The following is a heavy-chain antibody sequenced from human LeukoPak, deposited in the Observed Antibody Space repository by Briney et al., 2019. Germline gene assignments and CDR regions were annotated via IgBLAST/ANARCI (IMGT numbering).Heavy chain of an antibody. CDR2: IYYSGST. V-gene: IGHV4-39*01. D-gene: IGHD6-19*01. CDR3: ARKYSSGFDWFDP. Sequence: SETLSLTCTVSGGSISSSSYYWGWIRQPPGTGLEWIGSIYYSGSTYYNPSLKSRVTISVDTSKNQFSLKLSSVTAADTAVYYCARKYSSGFDWFDPWGQGTLVTVSS. CDR1: GGSISSSSYY. J-gene: IGHJ5*02.